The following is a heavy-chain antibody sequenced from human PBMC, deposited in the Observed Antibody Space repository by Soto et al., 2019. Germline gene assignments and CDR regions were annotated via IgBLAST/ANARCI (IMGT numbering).Heavy chain of an antibody. V-gene: IGHV3-23*01. Sequence: GGSLRLSCAASGLTFSSYAMSWVRQAPGKGLEWVSVISGSGGSTYYADSVKGRFTISRDNSKNTLYLQMNSLRAEDTAVFYCAKVKGFSYGFPEGNALDYWGHGTLVTVSS. CDR3: AKVKGFSYGFPEGNALDY. J-gene: IGHJ4*01. D-gene: IGHD5-18*01. CDR2: ISGSGGST. CDR1: GLTFSSYA.